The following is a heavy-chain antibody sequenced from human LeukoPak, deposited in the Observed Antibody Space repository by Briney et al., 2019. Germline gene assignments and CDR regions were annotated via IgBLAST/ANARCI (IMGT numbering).Heavy chain of an antibody. CDR1: GGTFSSYA. D-gene: IGHD5-24*01. CDR2: IIPIFGTA. J-gene: IGHJ4*02. Sequence: SVKVSCKASGGTFSSYAISWVRQAPGQGLEWMGGIIPIFGTANYAQKFRGRVTITADKSTRTAYMELSSLRSEDTAVYYCARDPEMATITGFDYWGQGTLVTVSS. V-gene: IGHV1-69*06. CDR3: ARDPEMATITGFDY.